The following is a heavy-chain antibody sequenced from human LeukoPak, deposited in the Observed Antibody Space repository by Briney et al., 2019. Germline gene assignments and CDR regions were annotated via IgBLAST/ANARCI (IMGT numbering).Heavy chain of an antibody. CDR3: ASGSDGYNWDYFDY. V-gene: IGHV1-69*05. CDR1: GYTFTSYD. J-gene: IGHJ4*02. Sequence: SVKVSCKASGYTFTSYDISWVRQAPGQGLEWMGEIIPIFGTANYAQKFQGRVTITTDESTSTAYMELSSLRSEDTAVYYCASGSDGYNWDYFDYWGQGTLVTVSS. CDR2: IIPIFGTA. D-gene: IGHD5-24*01.